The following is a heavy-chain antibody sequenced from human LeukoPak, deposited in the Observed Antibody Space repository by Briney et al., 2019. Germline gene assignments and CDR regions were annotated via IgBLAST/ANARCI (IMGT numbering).Heavy chain of an antibody. Sequence: GGSLRLSCAVSGFTFSSYSMNWVRRAPGKGLEWVSYIGSSVSTRYYADSVKGRFTISRDNGKHSLCLQMNSLRAEDTAVYYCAREGSDFWSGYSNGYFDYWGQGTLVTVSS. CDR2: IGSSVSTR. J-gene: IGHJ4*02. CDR1: GFTFSSYS. CDR3: AREGSDFWSGYSNGYFDY. V-gene: IGHV3-48*01. D-gene: IGHD3-3*01.